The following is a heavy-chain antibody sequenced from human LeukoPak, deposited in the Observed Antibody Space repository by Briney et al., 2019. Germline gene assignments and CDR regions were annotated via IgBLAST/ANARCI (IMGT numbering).Heavy chain of an antibody. CDR3: ARTSSSYLGVFYFDY. J-gene: IGHJ4*02. V-gene: IGHV3-33*01. CDR2: IRYDGTNK. CDR1: GFTFSNYG. D-gene: IGHD1-26*01. Sequence: GGSLRLSCAASGFTFSNYGMHWVRQAPGKGLEWVAVIRYDGTNKYYADSVRGRFTISRDNSKNTLYLQMNSLRAEDTAVYYCARTSSSYLGVFYFDYWGQGTLVTVSS.